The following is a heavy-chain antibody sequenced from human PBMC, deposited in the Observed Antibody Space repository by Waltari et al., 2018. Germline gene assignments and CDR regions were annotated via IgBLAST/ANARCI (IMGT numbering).Heavy chain of an antibody. Sequence: QVQLVQSGAEVKKPGSSVKVSCKASGGSFSTYAITWVRQAPGQGLSWMGGSIPSVETANYAQKFQERVTITTDGSMTTAYMELSSLTSEDTAVYYCARGGLYGQQLLESAFEIWGQGTKVTVAS. V-gene: IGHV1-69*05. D-gene: IGHD6-13*01. CDR1: GGSFSTYA. J-gene: IGHJ3*02. CDR2: SIPSVETA. CDR3: ARGGLYGQQLLESAFEI.